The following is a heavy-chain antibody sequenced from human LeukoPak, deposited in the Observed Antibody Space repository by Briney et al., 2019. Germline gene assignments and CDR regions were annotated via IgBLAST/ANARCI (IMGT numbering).Heavy chain of an antibody. J-gene: IGHJ3*02. Sequence: SVKVSCKASGGSFRRSAISWVRQTSGQRLEWMGGIIPMFGTPNYAQKFRGRVSMTTEESTSTAYMELSSLTSEDTAVYYCTKTSQSPVTPGAFDIWGQGTMVTVSS. CDR3: TKTSQSPVTPGAFDI. CDR1: GGSFRRSA. D-gene: IGHD4-11*01. CDR2: IIPMFGTP. V-gene: IGHV1-69*05.